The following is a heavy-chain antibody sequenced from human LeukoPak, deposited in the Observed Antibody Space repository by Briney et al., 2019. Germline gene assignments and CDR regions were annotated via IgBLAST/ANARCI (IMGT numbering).Heavy chain of an antibody. V-gene: IGHV4-31*03. CDR1: NGSITSDGYY. J-gene: IGHJ5*02. CDR3: ARGGVVTTTPRFDP. D-gene: IGHD4-11*01. CDR2: IYHTGST. Sequence: PSQTLSLTCTVSNGSITSDGYYWSWLRQHPGKGLEWIGHIYHTGSTYYNSSLKSRLTMSVDTSKNEFSLRLNSVTVADTAVYYCARGGVVTTTPRFDPWGQGTLVTVSS.